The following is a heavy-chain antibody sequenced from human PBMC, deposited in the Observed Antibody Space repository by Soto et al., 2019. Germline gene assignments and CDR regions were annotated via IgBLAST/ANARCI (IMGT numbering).Heavy chain of an antibody. CDR1: GYSFTSYW. V-gene: IGHV5-51*01. J-gene: IGHJ3*02. Sequence: GESLKISCKGSGYSFTSYWIGWVRQMPGKGLEWMGIIYPGDSDTRYSPSFQGQVTISADKSISTAYLQWSSLKASDTAMYYCARPCSGGSCYSEAFDIWGQGTMVTVSS. CDR2: IYPGDSDT. D-gene: IGHD2-15*01. CDR3: ARPCSGGSCYSEAFDI.